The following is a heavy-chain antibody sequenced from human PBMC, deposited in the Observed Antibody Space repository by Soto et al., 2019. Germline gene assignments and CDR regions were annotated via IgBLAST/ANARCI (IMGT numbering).Heavy chain of an antibody. V-gene: IGHV1-24*01. Sequence: ASVKVSCKVSRNTLTELSMHWVRQAPGKGLEWMGGFDPEDGETIYAQKFQGRVTMTEDTSTDTAYMELSSLRSEDTAVYYCATSGYDSSGYYKGEFDILGLGAVVTVSS. CDR2: FDPEDGET. CDR3: ATSGYDSSGYYKGEFDI. J-gene: IGHJ3*02. D-gene: IGHD3-22*01. CDR1: RNTLTELS.